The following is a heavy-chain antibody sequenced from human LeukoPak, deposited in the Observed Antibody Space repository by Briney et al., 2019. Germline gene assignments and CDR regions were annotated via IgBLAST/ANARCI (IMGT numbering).Heavy chain of an antibody. CDR3: ARGDPTVTTKQNFDY. Sequence: GRSLRLSCAASGFSFSNYDMHWVRQAPGKGLEWVAVIWYDGSNKYYADSVKGRFTISRDNSKNTLYLQMNSLRVEDTAVYYCARGDPTVTTKQNFDYRGQGTLVTVSS. D-gene: IGHD4-17*01. CDR2: IWYDGSNK. J-gene: IGHJ4*02. CDR1: GFSFSNYD. V-gene: IGHV3-33*01.